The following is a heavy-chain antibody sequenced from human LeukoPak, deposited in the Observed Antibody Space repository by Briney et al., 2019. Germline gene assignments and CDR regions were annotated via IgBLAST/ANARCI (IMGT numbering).Heavy chain of an antibody. V-gene: IGHV3-48*03. D-gene: IGHD7-27*01. CDR2: ISSSGGTT. CDR3: ARDLLGLHDY. Sequence: GGSLRLSCAASGFIFSSYEMNWVRQAPGKGLEWISYISSSGGTTYYADSVKGRFTISRDNAKNSLYLQLNSLRAEDTAVYYCARDLLGLHDYWGQGTLVTVSS. J-gene: IGHJ4*02. CDR1: GFIFSSYE.